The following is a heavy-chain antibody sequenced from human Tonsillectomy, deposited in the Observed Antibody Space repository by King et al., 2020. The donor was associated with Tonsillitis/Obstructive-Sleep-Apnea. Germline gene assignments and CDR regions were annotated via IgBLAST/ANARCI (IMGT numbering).Heavy chain of an antibody. D-gene: IGHD4-17*01. J-gene: IGHJ4*02. CDR1: GFSVNYYY. Sequence: VQLVESGGGLIQPGGSLRLSCAASGFSVNYYYMTWVRQAPGKGLEWVSSIYAGDRTDYADSVKGRFTISRASSTNTLFLQLNGLRVEDTAIYYCAGDPTSVTAWGYWGQGTLVTVSS. CDR2: IYAGDRT. CDR3: AGDPTSVTAWGY. V-gene: IGHV3-53*01.